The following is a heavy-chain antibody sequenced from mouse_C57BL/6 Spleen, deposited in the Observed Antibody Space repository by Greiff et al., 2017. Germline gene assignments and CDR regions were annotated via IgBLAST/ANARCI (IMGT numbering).Heavy chain of an antibody. CDR3: ARYTTVSWYFDV. CDR1: GYTFTSYR. J-gene: IGHJ1*03. Sequence: VQLQQSGAELVMPGASVKLSCKASGYTFTSYRMHWVKQRPGQGLEWIGEIDPSDSYTNYNQKFKGKSTLTVDKSSSTAYMQLSSLTSEDSAVYYCARYTTVSWYFDVWGTGTTVTVSS. V-gene: IGHV1-69*01. D-gene: IGHD1-1*01. CDR2: IDPSDSYT.